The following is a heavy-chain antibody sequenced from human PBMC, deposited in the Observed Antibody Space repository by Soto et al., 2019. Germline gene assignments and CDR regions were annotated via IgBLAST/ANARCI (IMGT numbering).Heavy chain of an antibody. CDR3: ARDPRRITGSKSSEDFQF. CDR2: IIPIFGIT. D-gene: IGHD1-20*01. J-gene: IGHJ1*01. V-gene: IGHV1-69*01. Sequence: QAHLMQSGAEVKKPGSSVKVSCKASGGTFSGYAISWVRQRPGRGLEWMGGIIPIFGITTSAEKFQGRITLDADESTGTAFMDLRCLRAEDTVVYDCARDPRRITGSKSSEDFQFWGLGTLVSVSS. CDR1: GGTFSGYA.